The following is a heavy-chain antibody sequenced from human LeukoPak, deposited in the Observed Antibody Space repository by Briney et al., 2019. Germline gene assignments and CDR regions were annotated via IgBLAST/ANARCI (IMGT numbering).Heavy chain of an antibody. CDR2: ISGSGGST. D-gene: IGHD3-22*01. V-gene: IGHV3-23*01. J-gene: IGHJ4*02. CDR3: ARGEYYYDSSGYYWD. Sequence: SGGSLRLSCAASGFTFSSYAMSWVRQAPGKGLEWVSAISGSGGSTYYADSVKGRFTISRDNSKNTLYLQMNSLRAEDTAVYYCARGEYYYDSSGYYWDWGQGTLVTVSS. CDR1: GFTFSSYA.